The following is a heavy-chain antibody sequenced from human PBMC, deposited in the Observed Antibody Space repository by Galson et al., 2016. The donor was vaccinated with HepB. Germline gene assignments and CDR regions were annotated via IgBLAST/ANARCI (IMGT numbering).Heavy chain of an antibody. D-gene: IGHD5-12*01. Sequence: CAISGDSVSSNSATWNWIRQSPSRGLEWLGRTYYRSKWYNDYALSVKSRITTNPDTSKNQFSLQLNSVTPEDTAVYYWARVRSGYSGYANPYYYGMDGWGQGTTVTVAS. CDR2: TYYRSKWYN. V-gene: IGHV6-1*01. CDR1: GDSVSSNSAT. J-gene: IGHJ6*02. CDR3: ARVRSGYSGYANPYYYGMDG.